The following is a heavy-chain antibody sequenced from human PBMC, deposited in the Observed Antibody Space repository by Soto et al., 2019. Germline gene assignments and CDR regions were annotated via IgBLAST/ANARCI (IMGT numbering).Heavy chain of an antibody. CDR1: GYTFTGYY. CDR3: ARAGGLNYYYYIDV. V-gene: IGHV1-2*04. CDR2: INPNSGET. Sequence: QGELVQSGAEVKKHGASVKVSCKASGYTFTGYYMHWMRQAPGQGLEWMGWINPNSGETDYAQNFQGWVTMTRDMSISRAYMELSRLKSNDTAVYYCARAGGLNYYYYIDVWGKGTTVTVSS. J-gene: IGHJ6*03.